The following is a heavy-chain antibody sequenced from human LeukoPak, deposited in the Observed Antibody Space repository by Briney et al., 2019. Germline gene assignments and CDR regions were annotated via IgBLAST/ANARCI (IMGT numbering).Heavy chain of an antibody. D-gene: IGHD3-3*01. CDR2: ISGSGGST. V-gene: IGHV3-23*01. CDR3: ASRGTVFGVVIPSAY. CDR1: GFTFSSYA. Sequence: GGSLRLSCAASGFTFSSYAMSWVRQAPGKGLEWVSAISGSGGSTYYADSVKGRFTISRDNSKNTLYLQMNSLRAEDTAVYYCASRGTVFGVVIPSAYWGQGTLVTVSS. J-gene: IGHJ4*02.